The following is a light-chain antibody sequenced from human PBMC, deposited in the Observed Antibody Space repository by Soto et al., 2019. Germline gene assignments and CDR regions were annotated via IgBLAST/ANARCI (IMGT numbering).Light chain of an antibody. V-gene: IGLV2-14*01. Sequence: QSVLTQPASVSGSPGQSITISCTGTSSDVGGYNYVSWYQHYPGKAPKLMIYEVSNRPLGVSNRCSGSKSGNTASLTISGLQADDEADYYCSSYTSSSTVIFGGGTKLTVL. CDR1: SSDVGGYNY. CDR2: EVS. CDR3: SSYTSSSTVI. J-gene: IGLJ2*01.